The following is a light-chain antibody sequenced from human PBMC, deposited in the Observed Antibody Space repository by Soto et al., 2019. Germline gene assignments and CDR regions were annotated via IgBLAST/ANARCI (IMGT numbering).Light chain of an antibody. CDR1: QNVHSY. Sequence: EIVLTQSPATLSLSPGERATLSCRASQNVHSYLAWYQQRPGQAPRLLISDASNKATGMPDMFSGSGSGTDFSVTISSLEPEDFAVYYYQQRSNWLGGTFGQGTKVEMK. CDR3: QQRSNWLGGT. J-gene: IGKJ1*01. V-gene: IGKV3-11*01. CDR2: DAS.